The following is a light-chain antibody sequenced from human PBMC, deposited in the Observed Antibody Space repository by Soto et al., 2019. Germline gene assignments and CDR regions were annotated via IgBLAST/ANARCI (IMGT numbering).Light chain of an antibody. J-gene: IGKJ3*01. CDR3: QQHGTSLFT. Sequence: EVVLTQSPGTLSLSPGEGATLSCRASQSVTCNCLAWYQQKPGQAPRLLIYGSSNRATGIPDRFSGSGSGTDFTRTISRLDPEEFAVDDWQQHGTSLFTCGPGTKVDIK. CDR2: GSS. V-gene: IGKV3-20*01. CDR1: QSVTCNC.